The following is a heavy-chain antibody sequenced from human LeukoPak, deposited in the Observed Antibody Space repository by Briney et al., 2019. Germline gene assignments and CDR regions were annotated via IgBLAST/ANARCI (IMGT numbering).Heavy chain of an antibody. CDR2: ISYDGNIK. V-gene: IGHV3-30*18. Sequence: GGSLRLSCAASGFTFSSYGMHWVRQAPGKGLEWVALISYDGNIKYHADSVQGRFTISRDNSKSTLCLQMNSLRAEDTAVYYCAKQLGYCSDGSCYFPYWGQGTLVTVSS. J-gene: IGHJ4*02. CDR3: AKQLGYCSDGSCYFPY. D-gene: IGHD2-15*01. CDR1: GFTFSSYG.